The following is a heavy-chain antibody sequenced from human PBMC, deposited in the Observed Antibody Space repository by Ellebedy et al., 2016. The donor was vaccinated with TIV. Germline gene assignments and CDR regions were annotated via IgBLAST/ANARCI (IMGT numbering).Heavy chain of an antibody. V-gene: IGHV3-11*04. CDR2: ISSTGSTI. CDR3: ARDLDRNYPGAYFDY. J-gene: IGHJ4*02. D-gene: IGHD4-11*01. CDR1: GFTFSDYY. Sequence: GESLKISCAASGFTFSDYYMSWIRQAPGKGLEWVSYISSTGSTIYYADSVKGRFTISRDNSKNTLYLQMNSLRAEDTAVYYCARDLDRNYPGAYFDYWGQGTLVTVSS.